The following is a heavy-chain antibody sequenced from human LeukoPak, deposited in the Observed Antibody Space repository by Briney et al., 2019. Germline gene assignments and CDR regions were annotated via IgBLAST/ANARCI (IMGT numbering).Heavy chain of an antibody. CDR3: ARDPPQKADELRSPRGGYYYGMDV. J-gene: IGHJ6*02. D-gene: IGHD1-7*01. CDR1: GGSISSYY. CDR2: VYTSGST. Sequence: SETLSLTCTVSGGSISSYYWSWIRQPAGKGLEWIGRVYTSGSTNYNPSLKSRVTMSVDTSKNQFSLKLSSVTAADTAVYYCARDPPQKADELRSPRGGYYYGMDVWGQGTTVTVSS. V-gene: IGHV4-4*07.